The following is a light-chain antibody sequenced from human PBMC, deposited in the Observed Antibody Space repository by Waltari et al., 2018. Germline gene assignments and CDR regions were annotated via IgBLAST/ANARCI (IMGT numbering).Light chain of an antibody. V-gene: IGKV3-20*01. CDR1: QSISRF. Sequence: EIMLTQSPGTLSLSPGERATLSCRASQSISRFLAWYQQKTGQAPRLLIYDASSRATGIPDRFSGSGSGTDFSLTISRLEPEDIAVYYCQKYGSLPATFGQGTKVEIK. J-gene: IGKJ1*01. CDR2: DAS. CDR3: QKYGSLPAT.